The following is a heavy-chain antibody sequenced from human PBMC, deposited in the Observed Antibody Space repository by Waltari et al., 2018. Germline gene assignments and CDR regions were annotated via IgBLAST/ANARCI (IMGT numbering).Heavy chain of an antibody. CDR1: GYSISSGYY. CDR3: ARITGTTIGAFDI. V-gene: IGHV4-38-2*01. D-gene: IGHD1-20*01. CDR2: IYHSGST. Sequence: QVQLQESGPGLVKPSETLSLTCAVSGYSISSGYYWGWIRQPPGKGLEWIGSIYHSGSTYYNPSLKSRVTISVDTSKNQFSLKLSSVTAADTAVYYCARITGTTIGAFDIWGQGTMVTVSS. J-gene: IGHJ3*02.